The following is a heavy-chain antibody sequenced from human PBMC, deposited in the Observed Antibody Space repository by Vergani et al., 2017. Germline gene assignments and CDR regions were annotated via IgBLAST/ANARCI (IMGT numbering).Heavy chain of an antibody. Sequence: VQLVESGGGVVQPGRSLRLSCAASGFTFSSNYMSWVRQAPGKGLEWVSVIYSGGSTYYADSVKGRFTISRHNSKNTLYLQMNSLRAEDTAVYYCAKAYSSGWYYFDYWGQGTLVTVSS. V-gene: IGHV3-53*04. CDR3: AKAYSSGWYYFDY. CDR1: GFTFSSNY. J-gene: IGHJ4*02. CDR2: IYSGGST. D-gene: IGHD6-19*01.